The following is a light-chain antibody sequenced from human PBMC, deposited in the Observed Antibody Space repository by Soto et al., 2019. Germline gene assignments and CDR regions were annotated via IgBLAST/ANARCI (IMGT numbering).Light chain of an antibody. V-gene: IGKV1-5*03. J-gene: IGKJ1*01. CDR3: QQYNSNSWT. CDR2: KAS. Sequence: DIQMTQSPSTLSASVGDRVTITCRASQTINDWLAWYQQTPGKAPKLLIYKASSLEGGVPSRFSGSGSGTEFTLTISSLQPDDFATYYCQQYNSNSWTFGQGTKVDIK. CDR1: QTINDW.